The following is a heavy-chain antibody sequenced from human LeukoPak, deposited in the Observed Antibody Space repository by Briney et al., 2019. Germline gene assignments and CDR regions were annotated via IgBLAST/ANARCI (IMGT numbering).Heavy chain of an antibody. D-gene: IGHD3-22*01. CDR2: ISYDGSNK. Sequence: GGSLRLSCAASGFTFSSYGMHWVRQAPGKGLEWVAVISYDGSNKYYADSVKGRFTISRDNSKNTLYLQMNSLRAEDTAVYYCASLESYYYDGSGYYDYYYYGMDVWGQGTTVTVSS. V-gene: IGHV3-30*03. CDR3: ASLESYYYDGSGYYDYYYYGMDV. CDR1: GFTFSSYG. J-gene: IGHJ6*02.